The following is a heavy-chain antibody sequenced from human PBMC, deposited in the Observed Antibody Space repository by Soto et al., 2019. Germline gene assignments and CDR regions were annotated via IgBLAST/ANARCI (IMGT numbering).Heavy chain of an antibody. V-gene: IGHV2-5*02. CDR3: AHKLSPGPFAY. CDR2: IYWDDDK. CDR1: GFSLTSSLVG. D-gene: IGHD7-27*01. Sequence: SGPTLVNPTQTLTLTCTFSGFSLTSSLVGVGWIRQPPEKALEWLGIIYWDDDKRYSPSLRSRLTITKDTSKNQVVLTMTNVDPVDTATYYCAHKLSPGPFAYWGQGTLVTVSS. J-gene: IGHJ4*02.